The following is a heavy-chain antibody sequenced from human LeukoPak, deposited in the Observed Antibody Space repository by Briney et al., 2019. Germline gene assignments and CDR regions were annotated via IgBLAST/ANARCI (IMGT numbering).Heavy chain of an antibody. CDR1: GGSISSGSYY. V-gene: IGHV4-61*02. J-gene: IGHJ4*02. D-gene: IGHD5-18*01. CDR2: IYTSGST. Sequence: SETLSLTCTVSGGSISSGSYYWSWIRQPAGKGLEWIGRIYTSGSTNYNPSLKSRVTISVDTSKNQFSLKLSSVTAADTAVYYCASPVDTAMVTDRPGFDYWGQGTLVTVSS. CDR3: ASPVDTAMVTDRPGFDY.